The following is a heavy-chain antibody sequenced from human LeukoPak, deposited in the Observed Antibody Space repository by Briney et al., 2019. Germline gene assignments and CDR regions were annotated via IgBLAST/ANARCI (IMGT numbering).Heavy chain of an antibody. J-gene: IGHJ4*02. CDR1: GFTVSSIY. Sequence: PGGSLRLSCAVSGFTVSSIYMSWVRQAPGKGLEWVSSIYSDGNTYYADSVKGRFTISRDNAKNSLYLQMNSLRAEDTALYYCAKDIGSLSGYYADWSQGTLVTVSS. CDR3: AKDIGSLSGYYAD. D-gene: IGHD3-22*01. V-gene: IGHV3-53*05. CDR2: IYSDGNT.